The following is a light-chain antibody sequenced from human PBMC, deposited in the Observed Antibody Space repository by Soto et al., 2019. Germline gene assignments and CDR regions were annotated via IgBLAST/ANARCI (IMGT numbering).Light chain of an antibody. J-gene: IGLJ2*01. CDR3: QSYDSSLSAVV. CDR1: SPNIGAGYD. CDR2: GNN. Sequence: QSVLTQTPSVSGAPGQRVTISCTGSSPNIGAGYDVHWYQQLPGAAPKLLIYGNNNRPSGVPDRFSGSKSGTSASLAITGLQAEDEADYYCQSYDSSLSAVVFGGGTKLTVL. V-gene: IGLV1-40*01.